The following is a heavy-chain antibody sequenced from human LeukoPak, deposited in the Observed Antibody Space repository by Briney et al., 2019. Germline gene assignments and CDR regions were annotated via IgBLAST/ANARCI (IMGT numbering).Heavy chain of an antibody. D-gene: IGHD4-23*01. Sequence: KPSETLSLTCTVSGGSISSSSYYWGWIRQPPGKGLEWIGSIYYSGSTYYNPSLKSRVTISVGTSKNQSSLKLSSVTAADTAVYYCARRDRGTGSYGGKIHWGQGTLVTVSS. CDR1: GGSISSSSYY. CDR3: ARRDRGTGSYGGKIH. V-gene: IGHV4-39*01. J-gene: IGHJ4*02. CDR2: IYYSGST.